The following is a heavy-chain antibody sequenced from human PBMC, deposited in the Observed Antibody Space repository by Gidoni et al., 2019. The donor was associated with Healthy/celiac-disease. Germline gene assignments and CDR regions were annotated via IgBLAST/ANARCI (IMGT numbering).Heavy chain of an antibody. J-gene: IGHJ3*02. CDR1: GYSFTSYW. V-gene: IGHV5-51*01. CDR2: IYPGDSDT. Sequence: EVQLVQSGAEVKKPGESLKISCTGSGYSFTSYWIGWVRQMPGKGLEWMGIIYPGDSDTRYSPSFQGQVTISADKSISTAYLQWSSLKASDTAMYYCARRGDYYDSSGYSSAFDIWGQGTMVTVSS. D-gene: IGHD3-22*01. CDR3: ARRGDYYDSSGYSSAFDI.